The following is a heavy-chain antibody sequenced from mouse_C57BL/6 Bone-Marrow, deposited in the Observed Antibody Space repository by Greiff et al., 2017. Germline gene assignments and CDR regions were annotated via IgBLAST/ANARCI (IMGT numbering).Heavy chain of an antibody. J-gene: IGHJ3*01. CDR3: TNTYAAWFAY. V-gene: IGHV5-9-1*02. D-gene: IGHD5-2*01. CDR2: ISSGGDSI. Sequence: EVKVVESGEGLVKPGGSLKLSCAASGFTFSSYAMSWVRQTPEKRLEWVAYISSGGDSIYYADTVTGRFTISRDNARNTLYLQMSSLKSEDAAMYYCTNTYAAWFAYWGQGTLVTVSA. CDR1: GFTFSSYA.